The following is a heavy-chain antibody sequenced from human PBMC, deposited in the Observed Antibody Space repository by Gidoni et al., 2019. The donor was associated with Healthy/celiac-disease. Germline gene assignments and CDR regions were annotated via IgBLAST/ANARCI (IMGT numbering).Heavy chain of an antibody. CDR3: ARDPSPVRGVNGMDV. V-gene: IGHV4-59*01. CDR2: IYYSGST. CDR1: GGSISSYY. Sequence: TVSGGSISSYYWSWIRQPPGKGLEWIGYIYYSGSTNYNPSLKSRVTISVDTSKNQFSLKLSSVTAADTAVYYCARDPSPVRGVNGMDVWGQGTTVTVSS. D-gene: IGHD3-10*01. J-gene: IGHJ6*02.